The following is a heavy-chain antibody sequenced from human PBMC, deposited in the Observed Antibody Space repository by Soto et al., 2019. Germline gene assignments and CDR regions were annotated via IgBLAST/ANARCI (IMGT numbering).Heavy chain of an antibody. Sequence: GGSLRLSCAASGFTFSSYAMSWVRQAPGKGLEWVSAISGSGGSTYYADSVKGRFTISRDNSKNTLYLQINSLRVEDTAVYYCARAQKRTGPDYWGQGTLVTVSS. V-gene: IGHV3-23*01. CDR2: ISGSGGST. J-gene: IGHJ4*02. CDR1: GFTFSSYA. D-gene: IGHD3-9*01. CDR3: ARAQKRTGPDY.